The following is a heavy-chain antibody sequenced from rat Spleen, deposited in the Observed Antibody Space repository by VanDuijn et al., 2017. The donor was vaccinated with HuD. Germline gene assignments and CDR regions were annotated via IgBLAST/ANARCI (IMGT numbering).Heavy chain of an antibody. J-gene: IGHJ2*01. CDR2: ISYDGSST. CDR3: ARHGTTVVSEWDY. Sequence: EVQLVESGGGLVQTGRSLKLSCAASGFTYSKYVMAWVRQAPKKGLEWVATISYDGSSTYYRDSVKGRFTISRDNAKSTLYLQMDSLRSEDTATYYCARHGTTVVSEWDYWGQGVMVTVSS. D-gene: IGHD1-1*01. CDR1: GFTYSKYV. V-gene: IGHV5-7*01.